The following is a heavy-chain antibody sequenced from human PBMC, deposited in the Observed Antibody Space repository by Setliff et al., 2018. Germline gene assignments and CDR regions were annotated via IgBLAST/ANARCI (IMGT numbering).Heavy chain of an antibody. J-gene: IGHJ3*01. Sequence: ASVKVSCKGSGYILSSYGISWVRQAPGQGLEWMGWISPYNGVTNYAQRFQGRVTMTTDTSTSAAYMELRSLRSDDTAVYYCAISSLSICSGGSCPNVFDVWGPGTLVTVS. V-gene: IGHV1-18*01. CDR1: GYILSSYG. CDR2: ISPYNGVT. CDR3: AISSLSICSGGSCPNVFDV. D-gene: IGHD2-15*01.